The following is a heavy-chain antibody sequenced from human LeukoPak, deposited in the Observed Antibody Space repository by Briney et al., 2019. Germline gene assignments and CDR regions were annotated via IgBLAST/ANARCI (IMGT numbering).Heavy chain of an antibody. Sequence: GGSLRLSCAASGFTFSSNAMSWVRQAPGKGLEWVSTISGRGDSTYYADSVKGRFTISRDNSKNTLYLQMNSLSAADTAVYYCAKERCSSTICSDDYWGQGTLVTVSS. V-gene: IGHV3-23*01. CDR3: AKERCSSTICSDDY. CDR2: ISGRGDST. D-gene: IGHD2-2*01. J-gene: IGHJ4*02. CDR1: GFTFSSNA.